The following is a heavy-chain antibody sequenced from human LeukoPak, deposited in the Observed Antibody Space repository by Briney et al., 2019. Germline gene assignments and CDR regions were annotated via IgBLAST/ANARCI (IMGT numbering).Heavy chain of an antibody. J-gene: IGHJ6*02. CDR1: GGSFSGYY. CDR3: ARDYGSGSYYRYYYYGMDV. Sequence: PSETLSLTCAVYGGSFSGYYWSWIRQPPGKGLEWIGEINHSGSTNYNPSLKSRVTTSVDTSKNQFSLKLSSVTAADTAVYYCARDYGSGSYYRYYYYGMDVWGQGTTVTVSS. D-gene: IGHD3-10*01. V-gene: IGHV4-34*01. CDR2: INHSGST.